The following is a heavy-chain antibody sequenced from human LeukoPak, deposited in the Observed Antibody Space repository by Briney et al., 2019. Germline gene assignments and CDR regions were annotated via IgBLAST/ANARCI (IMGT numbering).Heavy chain of an antibody. CDR3: ARDRELDP. CDR1: GFTFSSYW. D-gene: IGHD1-26*01. Sequence: GGSLRLSCAASGFTFSSYWMHWVRQAPGKGLVWVSRIKSDGSSTTYADSVKGRFTISRDNAKNSLYLQMNSLRAEDTAVYYCARDRELDPWGQGTLVTVSS. V-gene: IGHV3-74*01. CDR2: IKSDGSST. J-gene: IGHJ5*02.